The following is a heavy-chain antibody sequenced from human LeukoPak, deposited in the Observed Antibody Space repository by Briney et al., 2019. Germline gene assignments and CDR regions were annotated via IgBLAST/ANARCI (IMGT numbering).Heavy chain of an antibody. J-gene: IGHJ4*02. V-gene: IGHV3-11*04. CDR1: GFSFSNYF. D-gene: IGHD1-26*01. CDR2: ITNSGRST. CDR3: AREASGNYHVFDS. Sequence: GGSLRLSCEASGFSFSNYFMSWIRQAPGKGLEWVSYITNSGRSTNYADAVKGRLTISRDNAKKSVYLEMTDLRAEDTGVYYCAREASGNYHVFDSWGQGTLVTVSS.